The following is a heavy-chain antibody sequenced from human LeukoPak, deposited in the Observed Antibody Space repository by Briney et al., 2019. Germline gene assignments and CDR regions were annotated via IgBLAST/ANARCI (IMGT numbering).Heavy chain of an antibody. Sequence: TGGSLRLSCAASGFTFSTYGMHWVRQAPGKGLEWVAFIRRDESDKYYTDSVKGRFTISRDNSKNTLYLQMNSLRAEDTAVYYCAKDRWELQPRAYYFDYWGQGTLVTVSS. CDR3: AKDRWELQPRAYYFDY. V-gene: IGHV3-30*02. D-gene: IGHD1-26*01. CDR2: IRRDESDK. J-gene: IGHJ4*02. CDR1: GFTFSTYG.